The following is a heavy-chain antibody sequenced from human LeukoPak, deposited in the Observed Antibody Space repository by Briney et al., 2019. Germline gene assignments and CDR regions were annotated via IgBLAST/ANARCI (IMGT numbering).Heavy chain of an antibody. D-gene: IGHD2-2*01. CDR2: IRYDGSNK. CDR3: AKDSPAHCSSTSCFEPYFDY. CDR1: GFTFSSYG. J-gene: IGHJ4*02. V-gene: IGHV3-30*02. Sequence: GGSLRLSCAASGFTFSSYGMHWVRQAPGKGLEWVAFIRYDGSNKYYADSVKGRFTISRDNSKNTLYLQMNSLRAEDTAVYYCAKDSPAHCSSTSCFEPYFDYWGQGTLVTVSS.